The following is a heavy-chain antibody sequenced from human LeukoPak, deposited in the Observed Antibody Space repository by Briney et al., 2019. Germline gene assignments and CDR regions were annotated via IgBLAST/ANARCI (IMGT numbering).Heavy chain of an antibody. CDR1: GYTFTSYG. J-gene: IGHJ4*02. Sequence: ASVKVSCKASGYTFTSYGISWVRQAPGQGLEWMGWISAYNGNTNYAQELQGRVTMTTDTSTSTAYMELRSLRSDDTAVYYCARVAILWFGETGYFDYWGQGTLVTVSS. V-gene: IGHV1-18*01. CDR3: ARVAILWFGETGYFDY. CDR2: ISAYNGNT. D-gene: IGHD3-10*01.